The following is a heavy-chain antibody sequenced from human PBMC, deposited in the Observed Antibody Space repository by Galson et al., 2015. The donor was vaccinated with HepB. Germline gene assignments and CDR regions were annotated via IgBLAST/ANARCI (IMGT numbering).Heavy chain of an antibody. CDR1: GFIFQDYA. D-gene: IGHD6-19*01. Sequence: SLRLSCAGSGFIFQDYALTWVRQAPGKGLQWVAGISGDTYGKYYTDAVKGRFTITIASSNNRLYLQMTNMRADDTATYYCSKGRGWYTGFDTWGQGALVTV. CDR3: SKGRGWYTGFDT. CDR2: ISGDTYGK. V-gene: IGHV3-23*01. J-gene: IGHJ4*02.